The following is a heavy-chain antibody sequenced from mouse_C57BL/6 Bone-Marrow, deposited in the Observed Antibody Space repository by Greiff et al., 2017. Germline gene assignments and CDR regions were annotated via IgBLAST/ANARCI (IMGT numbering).Heavy chain of an antibody. V-gene: IGHV1-69*01. Sequence: QVQLQQPGAELVMPGASVKLSCKASGYTFTSYWMHWVKQRPGQGLEWIGEIDPSDSYTNYNQKFKGKTTLTVDKSSSTAYMQLSSLTAEDAAVYYCARGDERPMDYWGQGTTVTVSS. J-gene: IGHJ4*01. CDR1: GYTFTSYW. CDR3: ARGDERPMDY. CDR2: IDPSDSYT.